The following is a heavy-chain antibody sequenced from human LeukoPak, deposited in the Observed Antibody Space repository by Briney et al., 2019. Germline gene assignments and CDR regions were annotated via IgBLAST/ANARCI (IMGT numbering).Heavy chain of an antibody. J-gene: IGHJ2*01. V-gene: IGHV3-48*04. CDR2: ISSSGSTI. CDR3: ARGGREISYWYFDL. Sequence: GGSLRLSCAASGFTFSSYSMNWVRQAPGKGLEWVSYISSSGSTIYYADSVKGRFTISRDNAKNSLYLQMNSLRAEDTAVYYCARGGREISYWYFDLWGRGTLVTVSP. D-gene: IGHD3-16*01. CDR1: GFTFSSYS.